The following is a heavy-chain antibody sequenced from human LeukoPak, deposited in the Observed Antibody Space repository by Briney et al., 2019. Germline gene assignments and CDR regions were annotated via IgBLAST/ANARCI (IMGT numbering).Heavy chain of an antibody. V-gene: IGHV3-64*01. CDR3: ARVRIAAAAPYFDY. D-gene: IGHD6-13*01. J-gene: IGHJ4*02. CDR2: IKSNGDTA. Sequence: PGGSLRLSCAASGFTFSNYAKHWVRQAPGKGLESVSAIKSNGDTAYYANSVKGRFTISGDNSKNTVYLQMGSLRAEDMAVYYCARVRIAAAAPYFDYWGQGTLVTVAS. CDR1: GFTFSNYA.